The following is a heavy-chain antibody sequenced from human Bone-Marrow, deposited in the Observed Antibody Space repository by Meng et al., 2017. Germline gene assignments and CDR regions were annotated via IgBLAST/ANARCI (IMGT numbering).Heavy chain of an antibody. D-gene: IGHD3-10*01. CDR3: AREVSPYYYGSGSENWFDP. J-gene: IGHJ5*02. V-gene: IGHV4-61*01. CDR1: GGSDSSGSYY. CDR2: IYYSGST. Sequence: QGRLQGWGPVLGRPSEPLSLTCTLSGGSDSSGSYYWSWIRQPPGKGLEWIGYIYYSGSTNYNPSLKSRVTISVDTSKNQFSLKLSSVTAADTAVYYCAREVSPYYYGSGSENWFDPWGQGTLVTVSS.